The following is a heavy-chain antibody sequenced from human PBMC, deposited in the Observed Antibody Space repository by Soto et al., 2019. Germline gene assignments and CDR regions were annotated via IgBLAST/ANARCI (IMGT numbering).Heavy chain of an antibody. Sequence: QVQLVESGGGVVQPGRSLRLSCAASGFTFSSYAMHWVRKAPGKGLEWVAVISYDGSNKYYADSVKGRFTISRDNSKNTLYLKMNSLRAEDTAVYYCASLYCSSTSCYGGYYYYYFGMDVWGQGTTVTVSS. J-gene: IGHJ6*02. D-gene: IGHD2-2*01. CDR1: GFTFSSYA. V-gene: IGHV3-30-3*01. CDR2: ISYDGSNK. CDR3: ASLYCSSTSCYGGYYYYYFGMDV.